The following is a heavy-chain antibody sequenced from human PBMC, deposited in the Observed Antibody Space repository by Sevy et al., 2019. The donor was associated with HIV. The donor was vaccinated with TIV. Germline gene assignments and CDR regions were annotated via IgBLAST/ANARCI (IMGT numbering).Heavy chain of an antibody. D-gene: IGHD7-27*01. V-gene: IGHV3-23*01. J-gene: IGHJ6*02. CDR3: AKDGALGNWVRLYYYYGMDV. Sequence: GGSLRLSCAASGFTFSSYAMSWVHQAPGKGLEWVSAISGSGGSTYYADSVKGRFTISRDNSKNTLYLQMNSLRAEDTAVYYCAKDGALGNWVRLYYYYGMDVWGQGTTVTVSS. CDR1: GFTFSSYA. CDR2: ISGSGGST.